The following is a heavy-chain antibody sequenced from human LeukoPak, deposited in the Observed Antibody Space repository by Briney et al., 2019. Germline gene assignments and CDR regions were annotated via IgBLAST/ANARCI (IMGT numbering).Heavy chain of an antibody. CDR2: FNPSGGST. CDR1: GDTFTGYY. D-gene: IGHD1-1*01. V-gene: IGHV1-46*01. CDR3: ARDLSTPVATNYKSYFDI. J-gene: IGHJ3*02. Sequence: ASVKVSCRASGDTFTGYYMHWVRQAPGQGLEGMGIFNPSGGSTSYAQKFQGRVNMTRDTSTSTAYMELRSLRSDDTAVYYCARDLSTPVATNYKSYFDIWGQGTMVTVSS.